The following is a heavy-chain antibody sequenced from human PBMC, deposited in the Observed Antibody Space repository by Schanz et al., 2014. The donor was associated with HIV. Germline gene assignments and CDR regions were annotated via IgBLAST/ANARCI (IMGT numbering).Heavy chain of an antibody. D-gene: IGHD5-18*01. CDR1: GYSFIGYY. CDR3: AKMDAAMGINWFDP. Sequence: QVQLVQSGAEVKKPGASVKVSCKASGYSFIGYYMHWVRQAPGQGPEWMGWINPNSGGTKYAQRFQGRVTMTRDTSISTGYMELSRLGSDDTAVYYCAKMDAAMGINWFDPWGQGTLVTVSS. CDR2: INPNSGGT. J-gene: IGHJ5*02. V-gene: IGHV1-2*02.